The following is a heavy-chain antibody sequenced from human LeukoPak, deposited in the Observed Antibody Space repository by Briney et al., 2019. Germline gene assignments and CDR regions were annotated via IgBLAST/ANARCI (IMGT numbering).Heavy chain of an antibody. Sequence: ASVKVSCKASGYTFTGYYMHWVRQAPGQGLEWMGWINPNSGGTNYAQKFQGRVTMTRDTSISTAYMELSRLRSDDTAVYYCATEPVADNAFDIWGQGTMVTVSS. J-gene: IGHJ3*02. CDR2: INPNSGGT. D-gene: IGHD6-19*01. V-gene: IGHV1-2*02. CDR3: ATEPVADNAFDI. CDR1: GYTFTGYY.